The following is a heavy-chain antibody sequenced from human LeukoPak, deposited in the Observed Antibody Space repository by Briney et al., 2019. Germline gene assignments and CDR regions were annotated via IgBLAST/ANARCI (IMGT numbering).Heavy chain of an antibody. J-gene: IGHJ4*02. CDR2: MYISGST. D-gene: IGHD6-13*01. CDR3: ARVFRSSWYVYFDY. CDR1: GGSISSYY. V-gene: IGHV4-4*07. Sequence: PSETLSLTCTVSGGSISSYYWSWIRQPAGKGLEWIGHMYISGSTNYNPSLKSRVTMSLDTSKNQFSLKLSSVTAADTAVYYCARVFRSSWYVYFDYWGQGTLVTASS.